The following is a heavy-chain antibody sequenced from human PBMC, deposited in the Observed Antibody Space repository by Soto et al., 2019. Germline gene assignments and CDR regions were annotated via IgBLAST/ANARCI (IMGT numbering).Heavy chain of an antibody. Sequence: EVQLLESRGGLVQPGGSLRLSCAASGFTFSSYAMSWVRQAPGKGLEWVSAISGSGGSTYYADSVKGWFTISRDNSKNTLYLQMNSLRAEDTAVYYCAKGAFIVVVVAATNWFDPWGQGTLVTVSS. CDR1: GFTFSSYA. V-gene: IGHV3-23*01. D-gene: IGHD2-15*01. J-gene: IGHJ5*02. CDR3: AKGAFIVVVVAATNWFDP. CDR2: ISGSGGST.